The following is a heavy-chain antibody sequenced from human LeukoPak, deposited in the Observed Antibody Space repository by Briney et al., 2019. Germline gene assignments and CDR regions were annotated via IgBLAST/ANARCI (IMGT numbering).Heavy chain of an antibody. CDR3: ARASWISTADAVC. D-gene: IGHD2-2*03. CDR1: GDSINSHY. Sequence: SETLSLTCTVSGDSINSHYWSWIRQPPGKGLEWIGFIYTRGSTNYNPSLKSRVTMSGDTSKNQVSLTLNSVTAADTATYYCARASWISTADAVCWGQGTQVTVSS. CDR2: IYTRGST. J-gene: IGHJ4*02. V-gene: IGHV4-4*09.